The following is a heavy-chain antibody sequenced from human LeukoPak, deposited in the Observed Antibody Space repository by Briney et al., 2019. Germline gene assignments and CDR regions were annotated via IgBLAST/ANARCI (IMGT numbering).Heavy chain of an antibody. CDR1: GGSINSGSYY. J-gene: IGHJ4*02. V-gene: IGHV4-61*02. CDR2: IYTSGST. D-gene: IGHD5-24*01. Sequence: SQTLSLTCTVSGGSINSGSYYWNWIRQPAGKGLEWIGRIYTSGSTNCNPSLKSRVTMSVDTSKNQFSLKLTSVTAADTAVYYCARERSLSSDYWGQGILVTVSP. CDR3: ARERSLSSDY.